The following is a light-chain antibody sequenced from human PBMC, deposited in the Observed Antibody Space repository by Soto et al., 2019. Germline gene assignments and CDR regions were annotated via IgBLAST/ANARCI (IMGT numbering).Light chain of an antibody. CDR1: QSIHTS. CDR2: DTS. V-gene: IGKV3D-20*01. CDR3: QQYGSSAS. J-gene: IGKJ1*01. Sequence: VLTQSPATLSLSPGERATLSCRASQSIHTSLAWYQQKPGLAPRLILYDTSFRATGIPDRFSGSGSGTDFTLTISRLDPEDFAVYYCQQYGSSASFGQGTKVDI.